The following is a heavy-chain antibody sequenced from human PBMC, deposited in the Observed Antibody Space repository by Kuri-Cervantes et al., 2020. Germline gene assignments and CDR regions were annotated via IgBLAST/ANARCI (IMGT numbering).Heavy chain of an antibody. Sequence: SGPTLAKPTETLTLTCIVTGFSRSNARMGVSWIRQPPGKALEWLAHIFSSDEKSYSTSLKSRITISKDTSKSQVVLTMTNMDPVDTATYYCARVRATVTTPIDYWGQGTLVTVSS. CDR2: IFSSDEK. D-gene: IGHD4-17*01. CDR1: GFSRSNARMG. J-gene: IGHJ4*02. V-gene: IGHV2-26*01. CDR3: ARVRATVTTPIDY.